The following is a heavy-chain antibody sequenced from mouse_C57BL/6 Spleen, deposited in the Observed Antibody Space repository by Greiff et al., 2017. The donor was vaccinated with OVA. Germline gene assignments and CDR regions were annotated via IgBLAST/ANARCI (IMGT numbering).Heavy chain of an antibody. Sequence: QVQLQQSGPELVKPGASVKLSCKASGYTFTSYDINWVKQRPGQGLEWIGWIYPRDGSTKYNEKFKGKATLTVDTSSSTAYMELHSLTSEDSAVYFCARRDYSKPFYAMDYWGQGTSVTVSS. V-gene: IGHV1-85*01. CDR3: ARRDYSKPFYAMDY. J-gene: IGHJ4*01. CDR2: IYPRDGST. CDR1: GYTFTSYD. D-gene: IGHD2-5*01.